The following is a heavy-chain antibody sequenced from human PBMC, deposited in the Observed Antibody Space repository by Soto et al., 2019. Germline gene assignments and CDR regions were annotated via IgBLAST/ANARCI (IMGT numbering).Heavy chain of an antibody. D-gene: IGHD2-2*01. J-gene: IGHJ6*02. V-gene: IGHV1-69*01. CDR3: ARDRNPVIEAVEYCTSTSCYWDYYFARDV. CDR1: GGTFNSYV. CDR2: IIPILGTA. Sequence: QVQLVQSGAVVNKPGSSVKVSCMASGGTFNSYVINWVRQAPGQGLAWMGGIIPILGTAHYAPKFQGRVTITADESTNTAYVDLRGLTSDDTAVYYCARDRNPVIEAVEYCTSTSCYWDYYFARDVWGQGTTVTVSS.